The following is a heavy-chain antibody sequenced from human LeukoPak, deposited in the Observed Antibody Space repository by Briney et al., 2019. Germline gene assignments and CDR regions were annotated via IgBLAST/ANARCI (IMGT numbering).Heavy chain of an antibody. CDR2: INPSGGST. J-gene: IGHJ4*02. Sequence: ASVKVSCKASGYTFTGYYMHWVRQAPGQGLEWMGWINPSGGSTSYAQKFQGRVTMTRDTSTSTVYMELSSLRSEDTAVYYCARDFADYGVIDYWGQGTLVTVSS. D-gene: IGHD4-17*01. CDR1: GYTFTGYY. V-gene: IGHV1-46*01. CDR3: ARDFADYGVIDY.